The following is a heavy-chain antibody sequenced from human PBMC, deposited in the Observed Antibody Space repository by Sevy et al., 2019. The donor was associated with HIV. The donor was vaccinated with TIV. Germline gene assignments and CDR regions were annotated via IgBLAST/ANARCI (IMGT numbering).Heavy chain of an antibody. D-gene: IGHD3-22*01. J-gene: IGHJ3*02. Sequence: ASVKVSCKASGGTFSSYAISWVRQAPGQGLEWMGRIIPIFGTANYAQKFQGRVTITADESTSTAYMELSSLRSEDTAVYYRARGFGITMIEGAFDIWGQGTMVTVSS. CDR3: ARGFGITMIEGAFDI. CDR1: GGTFSSYA. V-gene: IGHV1-69*13. CDR2: IIPIFGTA.